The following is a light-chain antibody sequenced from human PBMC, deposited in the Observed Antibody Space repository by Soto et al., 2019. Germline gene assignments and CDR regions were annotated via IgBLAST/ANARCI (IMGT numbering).Light chain of an antibody. CDR1: RRFLSNSNNKNY. CDR2: WAS. J-gene: IGKJ5*01. V-gene: IGKV4-1*01. Sequence: FVMTPSPDSLAAALGERATISCKSSRRFLSNSNNKNYLAWFTTKPGQPPKLIIYWASTRDSGVPERFSGSGSATDFTLTISSLQAEEVAVDYGQPSHSDPITFGQGTRLEIK. CDR3: QPSHSDPIT.